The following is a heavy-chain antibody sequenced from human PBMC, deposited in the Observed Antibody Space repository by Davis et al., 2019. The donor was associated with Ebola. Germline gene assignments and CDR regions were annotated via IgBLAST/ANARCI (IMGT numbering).Heavy chain of an antibody. CDR3: ARDGYNFDYFDY. J-gene: IGHJ4*02. CDR1: GFTFDDYA. V-gene: IGHV3-9*01. Sequence: SLKISCAASGFTFDDYAMHWVRQAPGKGLEWVSGISWNSGSIGYADSVKGRFISSRDNAKNSLYLQMNSLRAEDTAVYYCARDGYNFDYFDYWGQGTRVTVSS. D-gene: IGHD5-24*01. CDR2: ISWNSGSI.